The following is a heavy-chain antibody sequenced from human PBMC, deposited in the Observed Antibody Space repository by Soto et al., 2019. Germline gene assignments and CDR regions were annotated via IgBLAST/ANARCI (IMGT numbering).Heavy chain of an antibody. CDR2: ITPQSGEI. D-gene: IGHD1-26*01. CDR1: GYTFTDYH. CDR3: ARAPIWGPTGDFDY. Sequence: QVHLVQSGAEVKRPGDSVKVSCKASGYTFTDYHIHWVRQAPGQGLQWMGRITPQSGEIYYSPKFQGRVTLTRDTSISTDYMELTTLRFDDTAVYYSARAPIWGPTGDFDYWGQGTLATVSS. V-gene: IGHV1-2*02. J-gene: IGHJ4*02.